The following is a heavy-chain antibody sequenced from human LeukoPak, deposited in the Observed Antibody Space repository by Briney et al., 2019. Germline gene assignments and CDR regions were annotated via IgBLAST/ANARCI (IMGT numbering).Heavy chain of an antibody. CDR3: ASRVPAAMRDAFDI. D-gene: IGHD2-2*01. CDR2: ISLSGST. V-gene: IGHV4-4*02. Sequence: PSGTLSLTCAVSGDSISSSNWWTWVRQPPGKGLEWIGEISLSGSTNYNASLKSRVTISVDKSNNQFSLKLSSVTAADAAVYYCASRVPAAMRDAFDIWGQGTMVTVSS. J-gene: IGHJ3*02. CDR1: GDSISSSNW.